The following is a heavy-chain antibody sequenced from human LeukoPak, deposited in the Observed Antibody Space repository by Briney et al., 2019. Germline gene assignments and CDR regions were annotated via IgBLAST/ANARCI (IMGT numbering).Heavy chain of an antibody. CDR3: ARGLDSYGYDYGMDV. Sequence: GASVKVSCKASGFTLTNFDINWVRQATGQGLEWMGWMNPNSGNTGYAQKFQGRVTMTRNTSISTAYMELSSLRSEDTAVYYCARGLDSYGYDYGMDVWGQGTTVTVSS. CDR2: MNPNSGNT. J-gene: IGHJ6*02. CDR1: GFTLTNFD. V-gene: IGHV1-8*01. D-gene: IGHD5-18*01.